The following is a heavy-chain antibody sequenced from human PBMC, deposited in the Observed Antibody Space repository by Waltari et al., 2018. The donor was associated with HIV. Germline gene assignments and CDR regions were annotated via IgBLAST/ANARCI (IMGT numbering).Heavy chain of an antibody. Sequence: QVQLQESGPGLVKPSETLSLTCTVSGGSISSFYWSWIRQPPGKGLEWIGNIHYTGSTNYNPSLKSRVTVSVDTSKNQVSLRLSSVSAADTAVYYCAGSLHQLIFPLLFAHWGQGTLVTVSP. CDR3: AGSLHQLIFPLLFAH. D-gene: IGHD2-2*01. V-gene: IGHV4-59*01. CDR2: IHYTGST. J-gene: IGHJ4*02. CDR1: GGSISSFY.